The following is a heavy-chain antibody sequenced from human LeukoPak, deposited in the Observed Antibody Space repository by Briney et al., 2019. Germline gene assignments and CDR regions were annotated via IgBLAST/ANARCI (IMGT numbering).Heavy chain of an antibody. D-gene: IGHD1-1*01. V-gene: IGHV3-23*01. CDR2: IWANGAGT. CDR1: GFTFNNYA. CDR3: VRTVAY. J-gene: IGHJ4*02. Sequence: PGGSLRLSCTASGFTFNNYAMIWVRQAPGKGLEWVSAIWANGAGTTYADSVKGRFTISRDNAKNSVYLQMNSLRVEDTAVYYCVRTVAYWGQGAPVIVSS.